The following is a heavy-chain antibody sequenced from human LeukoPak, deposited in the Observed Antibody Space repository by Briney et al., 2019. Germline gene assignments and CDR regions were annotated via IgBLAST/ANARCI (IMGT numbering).Heavy chain of an antibody. CDR2: IYYSGST. CDR1: GGSISSSSYY. D-gene: IGHD6-19*01. CDR3: ARHSLYSSGYPFDI. J-gene: IGHJ3*02. V-gene: IGHV4-39*01. Sequence: PSETLSLTCTVSGGSISSSSYYWGWIRQPPGKGLEWIGSIYYSGSTYYNPSLKSRVTISVDTSKNQFSLKLSSVTTADTAVYYCARHSLYSSGYPFDIWGQGTMVTISS.